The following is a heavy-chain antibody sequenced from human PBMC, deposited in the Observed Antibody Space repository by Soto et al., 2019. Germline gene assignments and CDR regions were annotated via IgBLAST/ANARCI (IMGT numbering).Heavy chain of an antibody. J-gene: IGHJ4*02. CDR1: GFSFSDHY. D-gene: IGHD6-19*01. V-gene: IGHV3-72*01. CDR3: DRERAVPGHDFEY. Sequence: EVQLVESGGGLVQPGGSLRLSCVVSGFSFSDHYMNWVRQAPGQGLEWVGRTRNKGNSYTTEYAASVTDRFTISRDDSKHSLYLQMNRLKTEDTAVYYCDRERAVPGHDFEYWGKGTLVTVSS. CDR2: TRNKGNSYTT.